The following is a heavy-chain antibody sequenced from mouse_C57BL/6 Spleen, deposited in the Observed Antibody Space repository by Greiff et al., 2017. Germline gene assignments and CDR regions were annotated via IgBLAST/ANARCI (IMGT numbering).Heavy chain of an antibody. Sequence: QVQLQQPGAELVRPGSSVKLSCKASGYTFTSYWMHWVKQRPIQGLEWIGNIDPSDSEPHYNQKFKDKATLTVDKSSSTAYMQLSSLTSEDSAVYYCAYGNYYFDYWGQGTTLTVSS. D-gene: IGHD2-1*01. CDR1: GYTFTSYW. CDR2: IDPSDSEP. J-gene: IGHJ2*01. CDR3: AYGNYYFDY. V-gene: IGHV1-52*01.